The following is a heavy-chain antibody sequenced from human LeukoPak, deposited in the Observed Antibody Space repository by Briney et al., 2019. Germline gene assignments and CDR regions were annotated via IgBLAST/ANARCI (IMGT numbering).Heavy chain of an antibody. V-gene: IGHV3-23*01. Sequence: GGSLRLSCAASGFTFSSYAMSWVRQAPGKGLEWVSAISGSGGSTYYADSVKGRFTISRDNAKNSLYLQMNSLRAEDTAVYYCARGEELIFDYWGQGTLVTVSS. CDR2: ISGSGGST. D-gene: IGHD1-7*01. J-gene: IGHJ4*02. CDR1: GFTFSSYA. CDR3: ARGEELIFDY.